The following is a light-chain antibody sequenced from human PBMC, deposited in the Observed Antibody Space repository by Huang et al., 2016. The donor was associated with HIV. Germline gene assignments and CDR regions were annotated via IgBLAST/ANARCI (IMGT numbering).Light chain of an antibody. J-gene: IGKJ5*01. CDR2: GAL. Sequence: AVQLTQIPTSLSASVGDSVTITCQASHDIGTSLAWYQHKPGKDPKRLISGALNLHNGGSSRFSGDSAGTCFTLFINSLQPEDVATYYCQQLFEYPITFGQGTRLDIK. CDR3: QQLFEYPIT. V-gene: IGKV1D-13*01. CDR1: HDIGTS.